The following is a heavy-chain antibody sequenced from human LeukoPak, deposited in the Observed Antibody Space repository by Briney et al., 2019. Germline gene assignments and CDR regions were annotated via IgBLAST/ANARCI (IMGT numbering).Heavy chain of an antibody. D-gene: IGHD2/OR15-2a*01. CDR3: AKGLASYYGVFDY. Sequence: PGGSLRLSCAASRFTFSSYAMSWVRQAPGKGLEWVSAISGSGGSTYYADSVKGRFTISRDNSKNTLYLQMNSLRAEDTAVYYCAKGLASYYGVFDYWGQGTLVTVSS. CDR2: ISGSGGST. V-gene: IGHV3-23*01. CDR1: RFTFSSYA. J-gene: IGHJ4*02.